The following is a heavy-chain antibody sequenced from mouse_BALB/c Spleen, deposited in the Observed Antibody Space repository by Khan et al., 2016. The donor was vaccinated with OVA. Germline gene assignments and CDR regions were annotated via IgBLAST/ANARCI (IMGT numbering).Heavy chain of an antibody. J-gene: IGHJ3*01. V-gene: IGHV2-2*02. CDR1: GFSLTNFG. CDR3: VRLDDYGEGLAY. CDR2: TWGGGTT. Sequence: QVQLQQSGPGLVQPSQSLSITCTVSGFSLTNFGVHWIRQSPGRGLEWLGVTWGGGTTDYNAPFISRLSISKDNLKSQVFFKMNSRQANDAAIDCCVRLDDYGEGLAYWGQGTLVTVSA. D-gene: IGHD2-4*01.